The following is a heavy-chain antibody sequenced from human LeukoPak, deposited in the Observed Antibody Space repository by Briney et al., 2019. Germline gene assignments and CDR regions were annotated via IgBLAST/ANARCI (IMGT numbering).Heavy chain of an antibody. Sequence: GRSLRLSCAASGFTFSSYGMHWVRQAPGKGLEWVAVIWYDGSNKYYADSVKGRFTISRDNSKNTLYLQMNSLRAEDMAVYYCARGFPGSSPDYWGQGTLVTVSS. CDR1: GFTFSSYG. V-gene: IGHV3-33*01. CDR3: ARGFPGSSPDY. CDR2: IWYDGSNK. D-gene: IGHD3-10*01. J-gene: IGHJ4*02.